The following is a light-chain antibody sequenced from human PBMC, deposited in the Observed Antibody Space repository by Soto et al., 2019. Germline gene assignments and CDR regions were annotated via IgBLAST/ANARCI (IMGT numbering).Light chain of an antibody. CDR1: QSVSGSY. CDR3: QQYNIWPLT. J-gene: IGKJ4*01. V-gene: IGKV3-20*01. CDR2: GAS. Sequence: EIVLTQSPGTLSLSPGERATLSCRASQSVSGSYLAWYQQKPGQAPRLLIYGASSRATGIPDRFSGSGSGTDFTLTISRLEPKDFAVYYCQQYNIWPLTFGGGTKVDIK.